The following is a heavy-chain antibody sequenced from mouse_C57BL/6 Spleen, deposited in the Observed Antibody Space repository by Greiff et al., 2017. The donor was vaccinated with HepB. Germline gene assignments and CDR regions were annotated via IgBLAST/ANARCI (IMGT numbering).Heavy chain of an antibody. CDR1: GYTFTDYE. CDR3: TDDYYYGSSAWFAY. Sequence: QVQLQQSGAELVRPGASVTLSCKASGYTFTDYEMHWVKQTPVHGLEWIGAIDPETGGTAYNQKFKGKAILTADKSSSTAYMELRSLTSEDSAVYYCTDDYYYGSSAWFAYWGQGTLVTVSA. J-gene: IGHJ3*01. CDR2: IDPETGGT. D-gene: IGHD1-1*01. V-gene: IGHV1-15*01.